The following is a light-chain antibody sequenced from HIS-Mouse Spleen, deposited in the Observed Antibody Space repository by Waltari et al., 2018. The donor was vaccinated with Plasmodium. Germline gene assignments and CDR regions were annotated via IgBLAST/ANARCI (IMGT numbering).Light chain of an antibody. CDR1: QSVSSSY. CDR3: QQYGSSPYT. J-gene: IGKJ2*01. CDR2: GAS. V-gene: IGKV3-20*01. Sequence: SRASQSVSSSYLAWYPEKPGQAPRLLIYGASSRATGIPDRFSGSGSGTDFTLTISRLEPEDFAVYYCQQYGSSPYTFGQGTKLEIK.